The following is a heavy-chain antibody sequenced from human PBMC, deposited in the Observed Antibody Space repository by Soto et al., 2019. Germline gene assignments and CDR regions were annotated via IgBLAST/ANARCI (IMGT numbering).Heavy chain of an antibody. D-gene: IGHD3-10*01. V-gene: IGHV6-1*01. Sequence: PSQTLSLTCAISGDSVSSNSAAWNWIRQSPSRGLEWLGRTYYRSKWYNDYAVSVKSRITINPDTSKNQFSLQLNSVTPEDTAVYYCARDPAYYYGSGSYNYFDYWGQATLVTVSS. CDR3: ARDPAYYYGSGSYNYFDY. CDR1: GDSVSSNSAA. CDR2: TYYRSKWYN. J-gene: IGHJ4*02.